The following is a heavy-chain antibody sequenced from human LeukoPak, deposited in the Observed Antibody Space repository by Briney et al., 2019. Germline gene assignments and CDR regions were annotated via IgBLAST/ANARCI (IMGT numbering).Heavy chain of an antibody. CDR1: SGSISSGSYY. D-gene: IGHD3-3*01. V-gene: IGHV4-61*02. CDR2: IYTSGST. CDR3: ARAQYYDFWSGYSTDAFDI. J-gene: IGHJ3*02. Sequence: PSETLSLTCNVSSGSISSGSYYWSWIRKPAGKGLEWIGRIYTSGSTNYNPSLKSRGSISVDTSKNQFSLKLSSVTAADTAVYYCARAQYYDFWSGYSTDAFDIWGQGTMVTVSS.